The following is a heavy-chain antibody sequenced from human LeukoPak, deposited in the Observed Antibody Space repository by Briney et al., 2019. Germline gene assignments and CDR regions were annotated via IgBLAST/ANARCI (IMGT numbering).Heavy chain of an antibody. V-gene: IGHV4-31*03. CDR2: IHYSGST. CDR1: GGSISSGCYY. Sequence: SETLSLTCPVSGGSISSGCYYWSWIRQHPGKGLEWIGYIHYSGSTYYNPSLKSRVTISVDTSKNQFSLKLRYVTAADTAVYYCARTDMTSARFDPWGQGTLVTVSS. D-gene: IGHD6-6*01. CDR3: ARTDMTSARFDP. J-gene: IGHJ5*02.